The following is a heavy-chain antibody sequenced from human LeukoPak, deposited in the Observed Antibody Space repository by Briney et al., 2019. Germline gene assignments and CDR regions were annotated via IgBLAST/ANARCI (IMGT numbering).Heavy chain of an antibody. CDR1: GDSISNYY. CDR2: INPSGNI. Sequence: PSETLSLTCTVSGDSISNYYWSWIRQPAGKGLEWIGRINPSGNINHNPTLKSRVTLSVDSSKNQVSVQLRSVSAADTAVYYCARMGAATNFYYYMDVWGNGTTVTISS. V-gene: IGHV4-4*07. CDR3: ARMGAATNFYYYMDV. D-gene: IGHD5-24*01. J-gene: IGHJ6*03.